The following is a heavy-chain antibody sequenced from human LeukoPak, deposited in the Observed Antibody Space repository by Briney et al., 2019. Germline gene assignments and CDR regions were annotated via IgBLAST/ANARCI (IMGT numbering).Heavy chain of an antibody. Sequence: GESLKISCKGSGYRFTTYWIAWVRQMPGKGLEWMGIIYPGDSDARYSPSFQGQVTISADKSINTAYLQWSSLKASDTAMYYCARSGTAGTLASFDYWGQGTLATVSS. CDR2: IYPGDSDA. CDR1: GYRFTTYW. CDR3: ARSGTAGTLASFDY. J-gene: IGHJ4*02. V-gene: IGHV5-51*01. D-gene: IGHD1-1*01.